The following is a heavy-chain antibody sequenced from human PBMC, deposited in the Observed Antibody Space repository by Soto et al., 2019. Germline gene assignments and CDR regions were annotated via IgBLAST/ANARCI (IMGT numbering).Heavy chain of an antibody. Sequence: PSETLSLTCTVSGGSISSSSYYWGWIRQPPGKGLEWIGSIYYSGSTYYNPSLKSRVTISVDTSKNQFSLKLSSVTAVDTSVYFCARLYGDYGGDAFDICGQGTMVTVSS. CDR2: IYYSGST. V-gene: IGHV4-39*01. CDR1: GGSISSSSYY. D-gene: IGHD4-17*01. CDR3: ARLYGDYGGDAFDI. J-gene: IGHJ3*02.